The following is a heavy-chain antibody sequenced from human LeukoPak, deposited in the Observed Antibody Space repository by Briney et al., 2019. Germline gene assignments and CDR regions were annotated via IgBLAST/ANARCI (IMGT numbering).Heavy chain of an antibody. CDR2: IYRSGRT. D-gene: IGHD2-21*02. CDR3: ARDNVVTAYKD. J-gene: IGHJ4*02. Sequence: PGGSLRLSCAASEFTFSSNCMNWVRQAPGKGLEWVSVIYRSGRTYYADSVKGRFTISRDDSKNTQYLQMSSLRAEDTAVYYCARDNVVTAYKDWGQGTLVTVSS. V-gene: IGHV3-66*01. CDR1: EFTFSSNC.